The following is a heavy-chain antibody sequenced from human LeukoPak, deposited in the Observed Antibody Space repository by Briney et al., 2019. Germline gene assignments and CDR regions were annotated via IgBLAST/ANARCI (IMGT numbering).Heavy chain of an antibody. CDR1: GHTFTSYG. Sequence: ASVKVSCKASGHTFTSYGISWVRQAPGQGLEWMGWISGYNGNTNYAQKLQGRVTMTTDTSTSTAYLELRSLRSDDTAVYYCAREWDYGDFFGLDYYYYMDVWGKGTTVTVSS. CDR3: AREWDYGDFFGLDYYYYMDV. D-gene: IGHD4-17*01. V-gene: IGHV1-18*01. J-gene: IGHJ6*03. CDR2: ISGYNGNT.